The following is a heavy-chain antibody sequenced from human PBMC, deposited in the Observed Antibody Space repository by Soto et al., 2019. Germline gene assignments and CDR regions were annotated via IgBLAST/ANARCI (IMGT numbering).Heavy chain of an antibody. D-gene: IGHD5-18*01. Sequence: GGSLRLSCAASGFTFSSYGMHWVRQAPGKGLEWVAVISYDGSNKYYADSVKGRFTIPRDNSKNTLYLQMNSLRAEDTAVYYCAKGRMWIQLWLDYWGQGTLVTVSS. J-gene: IGHJ4*02. CDR2: ISYDGSNK. CDR3: AKGRMWIQLWLDY. CDR1: GFTFSSYG. V-gene: IGHV3-30*18.